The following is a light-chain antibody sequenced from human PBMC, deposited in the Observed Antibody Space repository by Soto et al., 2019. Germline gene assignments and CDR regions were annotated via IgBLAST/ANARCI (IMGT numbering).Light chain of an antibody. Sequence: EIVLTQSPGTLSLSPGERASLSCRASQSVSSSYLAWYQQKPGQAPRLLIYGASSRATGIPDRFSGSGSGTDFTLTISRLEPEDFAVYYCQQYGSSALTFGGGTK. CDR3: QQYGSSALT. CDR1: QSVSSSY. CDR2: GAS. V-gene: IGKV3-20*01. J-gene: IGKJ4*01.